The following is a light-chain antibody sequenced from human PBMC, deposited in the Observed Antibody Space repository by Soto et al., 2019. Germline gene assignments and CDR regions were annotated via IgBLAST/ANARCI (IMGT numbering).Light chain of an antibody. CDR2: AAS. V-gene: IGKV1-39*01. J-gene: IGKJ1*01. CDR3: QQRNNTPPT. CDR1: QSISSY. Sequence: DIQMTQSPSSLSASVGERVTITCRASQSISSYLNWYQQKPGKAPKLLIYAASSLQSGVPARFSGSGSGTDFTLTISSLEPEDFAVYYCQQRNNTPPTFGQGTKVDIK.